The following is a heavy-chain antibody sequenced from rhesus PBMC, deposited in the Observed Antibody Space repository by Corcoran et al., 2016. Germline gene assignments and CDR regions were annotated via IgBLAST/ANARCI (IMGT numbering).Heavy chain of an antibody. CDR3: ARGRNSWTGYYESHQDYFDY. J-gene: IGHJ4*01. Sequence: QVQLQESGPGLLTPSETMSLTCDVSGGSISGGYGWGWLRQPPGTGLEWIGRIYSSSGNTYYNPSLKSRVTISTDTSKNQCSLKRSSVTAADTAVYHGARGRNSWTGYYESHQDYFDYWGQGVLVTVSS. D-gene: IGHD3-3*01. CDR1: GGSISGGYG. CDR2: IYSSSGNT. V-gene: IGHV4S7*01.